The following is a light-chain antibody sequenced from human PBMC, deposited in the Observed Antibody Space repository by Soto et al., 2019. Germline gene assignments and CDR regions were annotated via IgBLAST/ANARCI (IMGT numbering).Light chain of an antibody. CDR1: QDISKY. CDR2: DAS. CDR3: QQFDNPPIA. J-gene: IGKJ3*01. V-gene: IGKV1-33*01. Sequence: DIQMTQSPSSLSASVGDRVTITCQASQDISKYLNWYQQKPGKAPKLLIFDASNLDGGVPSRFSGSGSGTDFRFTISSLHPEDIATYYCQQFDNPPIAFGPGTKVDI.